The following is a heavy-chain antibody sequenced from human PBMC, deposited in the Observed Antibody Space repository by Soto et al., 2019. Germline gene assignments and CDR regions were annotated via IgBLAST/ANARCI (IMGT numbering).Heavy chain of an antibody. D-gene: IGHD3-10*01. CDR3: ARCPSTRITMAPTGGHFDY. J-gene: IGHJ4*02. Sequence: EVQLVESGGGLVQPGGSLRLSCAASGFTFSSYSMNWVRQAPGKGLEWVSDISSSSSTIYYADSVKGRFTISRDNAKNSLYMQMNSLRAEDTDVYSSARCPSTRITMAPTGGHFDYWGQGTLVTVSS. V-gene: IGHV3-48*01. CDR1: GFTFSSYS. CDR2: ISSSSSTI.